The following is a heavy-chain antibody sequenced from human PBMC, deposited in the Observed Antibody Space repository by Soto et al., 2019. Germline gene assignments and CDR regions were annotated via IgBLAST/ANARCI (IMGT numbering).Heavy chain of an antibody. D-gene: IGHD1-26*01. Sequence: QVQLVESGGGVVQPGRSLRLSCAASGFTFSSYGMHWVRQAPGKGLEWVAVISYDGSNKYYADSVKGRFTISRDNSKHTRYLQMNSLRAEDTAVYYCAKDHPPYRGSSPLNFDYWGQGTLVTVSS. CDR2: ISYDGSNK. V-gene: IGHV3-30*18. J-gene: IGHJ4*02. CDR3: AKDHPPYRGSSPLNFDY. CDR1: GFTFSSYG.